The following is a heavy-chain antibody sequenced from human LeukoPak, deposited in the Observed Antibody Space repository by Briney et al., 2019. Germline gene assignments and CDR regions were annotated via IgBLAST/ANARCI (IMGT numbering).Heavy chain of an antibody. CDR3: ARGSGSGNYALGR. D-gene: IGHD3-10*01. CDR2: IIPVLTLT. V-gene: IGHV1-69*04. J-gene: IGHJ4*02. Sequence: PVKVSCKAPEGTLSSYALSWVRQAPGQGLEWMGRIIPVLTLTNYAPKFQDRLSIIADKATSTAYMELTNLTSADTAVYFCARGSGSGNYALGRWGQGTLVTVSS. CDR1: EGTLSSYA.